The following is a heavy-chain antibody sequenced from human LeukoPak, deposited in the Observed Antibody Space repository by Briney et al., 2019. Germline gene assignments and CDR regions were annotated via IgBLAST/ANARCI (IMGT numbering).Heavy chain of an antibody. V-gene: IGHV4-34*01. CDR3: ARGRLARGHYFDY. Sequence: SETLSLTCAVYGGSFSSYYWNWIRQPPGKGREWSGEIYHSGGTNYNPSLKSRPTISVGTSKNQFSLKLSSVTAADTAVYYCARGRLARGHYFDYWSQGTLVTVSS. J-gene: IGHJ4*02. CDR1: GGSFSSYY. CDR2: IYHSGGT. D-gene: IGHD3-10*01.